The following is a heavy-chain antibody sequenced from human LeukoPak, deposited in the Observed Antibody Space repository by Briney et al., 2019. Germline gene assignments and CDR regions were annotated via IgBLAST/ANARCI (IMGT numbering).Heavy chain of an antibody. CDR1: GFNFSLYG. V-gene: IGHV3-30*02. Sequence: PGKSLRLSCVASGFNFSLYGMHWVRQAPGKGLEWVAFIRYDGSNKYYADSVKGRFTISRDNSKNTLYLQMNSLRAEDTAVYYCAKDRVPATYYYYYMDVWGKGTTVTVSS. D-gene: IGHD2-2*01. CDR2: IRYDGSNK. J-gene: IGHJ6*03. CDR3: AKDRVPATYYYYYMDV.